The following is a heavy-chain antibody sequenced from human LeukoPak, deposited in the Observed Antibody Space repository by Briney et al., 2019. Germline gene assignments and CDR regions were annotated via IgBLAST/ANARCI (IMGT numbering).Heavy chain of an antibody. V-gene: IGHV3-7*01. D-gene: IGHD2-8*01. Sequence: PGGSLRLSCAASGFTFSTYYMTWVRQAPGKGLEWVAGVTQDGSENYYVDSVKGRFTISRDNSQNSLYLQMNSLRAEDTAVYFCARERYCTTSACYVGVPFDYWGQGTLVTVSS. J-gene: IGHJ4*02. CDR3: ARERYCTTSACYVGVPFDY. CDR1: GFTFSTYY. CDR2: VTQDGSEN.